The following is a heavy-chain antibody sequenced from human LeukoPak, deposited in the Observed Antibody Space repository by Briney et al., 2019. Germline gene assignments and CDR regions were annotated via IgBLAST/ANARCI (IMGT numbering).Heavy chain of an antibody. CDR3: AKKKGPRGDGDPIDY. Sequence: PGGCLRLSCAASGFTFSSYAMSWVRQAPGKGLEWVSGISGSGGSTYYADSVKGRFTISRDNSKNTLYLQMNSLRDEDTAIYYCAKKKGPRGDGDPIDYWGQGTLVTVSS. D-gene: IGHD4-17*01. V-gene: IGHV3-23*01. CDR1: GFTFSSYA. J-gene: IGHJ4*02. CDR2: ISGSGGST.